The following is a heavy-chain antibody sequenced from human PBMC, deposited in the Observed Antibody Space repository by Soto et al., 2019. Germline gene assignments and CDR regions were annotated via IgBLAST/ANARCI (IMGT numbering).Heavy chain of an antibody. J-gene: IGHJ5*02. Sequence: QVQLVQSGAEVKKPGASVKVSCKASGYTFTNYDIHWVRQATGQGLEWMGWMNPDSGNTGQSKQFQGRVTITRDTSITTLETEMSSLRSEATVVYYFARGRVRLNWFDPWGQGTLVTVSS. CDR2: MNPDSGNT. V-gene: IGHV1-8*01. CDR1: GYTFTNYD. D-gene: IGHD2-21*02. CDR3: ARGRVRLNWFDP.